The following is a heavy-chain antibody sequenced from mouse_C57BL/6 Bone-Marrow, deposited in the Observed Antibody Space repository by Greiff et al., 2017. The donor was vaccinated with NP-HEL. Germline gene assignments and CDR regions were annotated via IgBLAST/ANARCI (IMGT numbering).Heavy chain of an antibody. D-gene: IGHD2-4*01. V-gene: IGHV1-9*01. Sequence: KPGHGLEWIGEILPGSGSTNYNEKFKGKATFTADTSSNTAYMQLSSLTIEDSAIYYCARDDYDSWFAYWGQGTLVTVSA. J-gene: IGHJ3*01. CDR3: ARDDYDSWFAY. CDR2: ILPGSGST.